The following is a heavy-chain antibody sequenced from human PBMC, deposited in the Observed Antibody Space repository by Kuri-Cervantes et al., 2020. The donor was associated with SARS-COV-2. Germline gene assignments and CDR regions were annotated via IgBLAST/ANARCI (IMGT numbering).Heavy chain of an antibody. Sequence: ESLKISCSVSGGSISDYYWSWIRQPPGKGLEWIGYIYDSGSTNYNPSLKSRVTISVDTSKNQFSLQLSSVTAADTAVYYCARSSFAVTSHFDYWGQGSLVTVSS. J-gene: IGHJ4*02. CDR2: IYDSGST. V-gene: IGHV4-59*01. CDR1: GGSISDYY. D-gene: IGHD3-3*01. CDR3: ARSSFAVTSHFDY.